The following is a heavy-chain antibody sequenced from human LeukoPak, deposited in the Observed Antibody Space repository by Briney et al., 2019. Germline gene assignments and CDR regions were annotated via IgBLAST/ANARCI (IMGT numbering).Heavy chain of an antibody. V-gene: IGHV1-2*04. Sequence: ASVKVSCKASGYTFTGYYMHWVRQAPGQGLEWMGWINPNSGGTNYAQKFQGWVTMTRDTSISTAYMELSRLRSDDTAVYYCARDLWSGWYLRRHGAFDIWGQGTMVTVSS. J-gene: IGHJ3*02. D-gene: IGHD6-19*01. CDR1: GYTFTGYY. CDR3: ARDLWSGWYLRRHGAFDI. CDR2: INPNSGGT.